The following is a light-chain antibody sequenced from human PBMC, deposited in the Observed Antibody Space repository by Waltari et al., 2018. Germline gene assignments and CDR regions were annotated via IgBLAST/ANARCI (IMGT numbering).Light chain of an antibody. CDR2: AAS. J-gene: IGKJ1*01. CDR3: QQSYSIPLT. V-gene: IGKV1-39*01. CDR1: QNINNY. Sequence: DIQMTQSPSSLSASIGDRVTITCRASQNINNYLNWFQQKPGEAPKSLIYAASSLQSGVPSRFSGSGSGTDFTLTISSLQPEDFATYYCQQSYSIPLTFGQGTKVEIK.